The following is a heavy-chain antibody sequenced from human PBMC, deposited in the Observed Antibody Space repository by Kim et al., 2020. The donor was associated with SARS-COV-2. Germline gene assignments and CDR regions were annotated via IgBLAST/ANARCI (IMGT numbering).Heavy chain of an antibody. D-gene: IGHD1-1*01. V-gene: IGHV1-2*02. CDR3: ARTTHHTDYYGMDV. J-gene: IGHJ6*02. Sequence: AQTFQGRVTMTRDTSIITAYMELSRLRSDDTAVYYCARTTHHTDYYGMDVWGQGTTVTVSS.